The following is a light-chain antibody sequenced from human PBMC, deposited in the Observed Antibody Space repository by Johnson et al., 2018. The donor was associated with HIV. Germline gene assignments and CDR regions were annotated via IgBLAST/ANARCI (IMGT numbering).Light chain of an antibody. CDR3: RTWDSSLRTGF. J-gene: IGLJ1*01. V-gene: IGLV1-51*01. Sequence: QSVLTQPPSVSAAPGQKVTISCSGSNSNIGNNYVSWYQQVPGTAPKLLIYDNNKRPSGIPDRFSGSKSGTSATLGITRLQTGDEADYYCRTWDSSLRTGFFGTGTKVTV. CDR2: DNN. CDR1: NSNIGNNY.